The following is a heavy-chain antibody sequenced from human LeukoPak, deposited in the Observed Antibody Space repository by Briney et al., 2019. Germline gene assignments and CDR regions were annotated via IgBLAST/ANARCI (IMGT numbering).Heavy chain of an antibody. V-gene: IGHV3-48*02. CDR1: AFTFSGYS. CDR2: ISSSGSGSTM. J-gene: IGHJ4*02. CDR3: ARDVEPYGLGY. Sequence: GGSLRLSCAASAFTFSGYSMNWVRQAPGKGLEWVSYISSSGSGSTMYYADSVKGRFTISRDNAKNSLYLQMNSLRDEDTAVYYCARDVEPYGLGYWGQGTLVTVSS. D-gene: IGHD4-17*01.